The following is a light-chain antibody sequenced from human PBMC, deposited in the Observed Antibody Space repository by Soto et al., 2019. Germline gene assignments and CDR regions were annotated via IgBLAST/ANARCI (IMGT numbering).Light chain of an antibody. CDR3: QQYGSSPGIT. J-gene: IGKJ3*01. CDR1: QSVSSSY. V-gene: IGKV3-20*01. CDR2: GAS. Sequence: EIVLTQSPGTLSLSPGERATLSCRASQSVSSSYLSWYQQKPGQAPRLLIYGASSRATGIPDRFSGSGSGTDFTLTISRLEPEDFAVYYCQQYGSSPGITFGPATKVDIK.